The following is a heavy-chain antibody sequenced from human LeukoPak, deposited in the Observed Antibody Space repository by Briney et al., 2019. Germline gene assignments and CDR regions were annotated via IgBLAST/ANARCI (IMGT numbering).Heavy chain of an antibody. J-gene: IGHJ4*02. CDR2: ISAGSTT. Sequence: GGSLRLSCAASGFTFINYAMTWVRQAPGKGLEWVSSISAGSTTYYAVSVKGRFTISRDNAENSLYLQMNSLRDEDTAVYYCARGAGPYGDYRDYWGQGTLVTVSS. D-gene: IGHD4-17*01. CDR3: ARGAGPYGDYRDY. CDR1: GFTFINYA. V-gene: IGHV3-69-1*01.